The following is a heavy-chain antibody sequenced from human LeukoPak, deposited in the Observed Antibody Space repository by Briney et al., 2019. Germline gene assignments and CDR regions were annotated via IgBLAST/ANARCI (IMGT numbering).Heavy chain of an antibody. Sequence: GESLKISCKGSGYTFNNYWIAWVRQMPGKGLEWMGIVYPGDSDTKYSPSFQGQVTISVDKSISTAHLQWNSLKASDTAMFYCARRAVSNNYFDYWGQGTLVTVPS. D-gene: IGHD5/OR15-5a*01. CDR2: VYPGDSDT. J-gene: IGHJ4*02. CDR3: ARRAVSNNYFDY. CDR1: GYTFNNYW. V-gene: IGHV5-51*01.